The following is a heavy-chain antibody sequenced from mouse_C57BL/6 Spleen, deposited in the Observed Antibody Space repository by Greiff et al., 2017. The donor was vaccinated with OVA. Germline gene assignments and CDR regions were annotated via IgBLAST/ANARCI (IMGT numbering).Heavy chain of an antibody. CDR3: AREDYLFAY. CDR2: ISSGSSTI. CDR1: GFTFSDYG. D-gene: IGHD2-4*01. Sequence: EVQLQESGGGLVKPGGSLKLSCAASGFTFSDYGMHWVRQAPEKGLEWVAYISSGSSTIYYADTVKGRFTISRDNAKNTLFLQMTSLRSEDTAMYYCAREDYLFAYWGQGTLVTVSA. V-gene: IGHV5-17*01. J-gene: IGHJ3*01.